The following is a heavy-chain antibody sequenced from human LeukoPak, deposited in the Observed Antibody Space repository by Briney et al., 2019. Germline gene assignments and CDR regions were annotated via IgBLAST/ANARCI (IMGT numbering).Heavy chain of an antibody. CDR2: INPSGGST. J-gene: IGHJ4*02. CDR3: ARPRSPTYYYDSSGYFDY. CDR1: GYTFTSYY. D-gene: IGHD3-22*01. Sequence: GASVKASCKASGYTFTSYYMHWVRQAPGQGLEWMGIINPSGGSTSYAQKFQGRVTMTRDTSTSTVYMELSSLRSEDTAVYYCARPRSPTYYYDSSGYFDYWGQGTLVTVSS. V-gene: IGHV1-46*01.